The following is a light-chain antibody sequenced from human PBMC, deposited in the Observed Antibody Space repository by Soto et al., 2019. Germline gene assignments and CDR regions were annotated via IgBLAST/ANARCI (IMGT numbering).Light chain of an antibody. CDR1: QNIGTS. CDR2: DAS. Sequence: EIVLTQSPATLSLFPGERATLSCRASQNIGTSLVWYKQTPGQAPRLLFYDASNRATDVPARFSGSGSGTDFTLTLSSLEPEDFALYYCQQRADWPPMYTFGQGTKLEIK. V-gene: IGKV3-11*01. J-gene: IGKJ2*01. CDR3: QQRADWPPMYT.